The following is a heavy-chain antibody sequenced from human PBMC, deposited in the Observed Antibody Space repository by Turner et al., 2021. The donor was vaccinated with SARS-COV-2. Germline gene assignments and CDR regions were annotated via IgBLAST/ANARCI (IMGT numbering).Heavy chain of an antibody. CDR1: GFSFSTYA. D-gene: IGHD3-22*01. CDR2: ISYDGINK. V-gene: IGHV3-30-3*01. J-gene: IGHJ4*02. CDR3: ARDKTGGYYGPLDY. Sequence: QVQLVESGGGVVQPGRSLRLPRAASGFSFSTYAMNWVRQAPGKGVEGVAVISYDGINKYYADSVKGRFSISRDNSKNTLYLQMNSLRAEDTAVYYCARDKTGGYYGPLDYWGQGTLVTVSS.